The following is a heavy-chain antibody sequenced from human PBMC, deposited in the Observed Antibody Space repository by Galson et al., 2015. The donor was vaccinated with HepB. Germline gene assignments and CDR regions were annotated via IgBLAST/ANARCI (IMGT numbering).Heavy chain of an antibody. D-gene: IGHD6-19*01. CDR2: IGGSGAST. CDR1: GFPFSSYA. V-gene: IGHV3-23*01. J-gene: IGHJ3*02. CDR3: AKAESGRGSGWADDAFDI. Sequence: SLRLSCAASGFPFSSYAMSWVRQAPGKWLEWVSIIGGSGASTYSADSVKGRFTISRDNSKNTLYLQINSLRAEDTAVYYCAKAESGRGSGWADDAFDIWGQGTMVTVSP.